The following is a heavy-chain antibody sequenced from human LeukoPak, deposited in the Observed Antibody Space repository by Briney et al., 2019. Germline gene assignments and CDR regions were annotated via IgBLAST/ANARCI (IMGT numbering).Heavy chain of an antibody. J-gene: IGHJ5*02. CDR2: IISDGSS. V-gene: IGHV3-74*01. CDR1: GFTLSNYW. Sequence: GGSLRLSCEASGFTLSNYWMYWVRQAPGKGLVWVSRIISDGSSNYADSVKGRFTISRDNAKSTLYLQMNSLRAEDTAVYYCVRGVYASGSSPWGQGTLVTVSS. D-gene: IGHD3-10*01. CDR3: VRGVYASGSSP.